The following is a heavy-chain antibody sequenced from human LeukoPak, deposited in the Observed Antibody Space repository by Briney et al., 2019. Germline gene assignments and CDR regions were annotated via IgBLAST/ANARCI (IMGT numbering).Heavy chain of an antibody. D-gene: IGHD3-22*01. J-gene: IGHJ4*02. CDR2: INSDGSST. Sequence: GGSLRLSCAASGFTFSSYWMHWVRQAPGKGLVWVSRINSDGSSTSYADSVKGRFTISRDNAKNTLYLQMNSLRAEDTAVYYCARTNYYDSSGYPYSFDYWGQGTLVTVSS. V-gene: IGHV3-74*01. CDR1: GFTFSSYW. CDR3: ARTNYYDSSGYPYSFDY.